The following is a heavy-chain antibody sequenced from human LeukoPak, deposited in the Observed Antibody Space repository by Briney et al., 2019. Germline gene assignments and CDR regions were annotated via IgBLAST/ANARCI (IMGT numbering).Heavy chain of an antibody. V-gene: IGHV3-74*01. CDR3: ARDAPGNTALDY. J-gene: IGHJ4*02. D-gene: IGHD5-18*01. CDR1: GFTFISYW. Sequence: GGSLRLSCAASGFTFISYWMHWVRQAPGKGLVWVSRINGYGSSTDFADSVKGRFTISRDNAKNTLYLQMNSLRGEDTAVYYCARDAPGNTALDYWGERTLVTVSS. CDR2: INGYGSST.